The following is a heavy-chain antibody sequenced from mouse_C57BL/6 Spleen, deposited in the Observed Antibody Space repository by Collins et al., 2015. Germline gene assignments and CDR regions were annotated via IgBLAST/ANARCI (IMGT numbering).Heavy chain of an antibody. CDR2: IYPGDGDT. Sequence: QLQQSGPELVKPGASVKISCKASGYAFSSSWMNWVKQRPGKGLEWIGRIYPGDGDTDYNGKFKGKATLTADKSSSTAYMQLSSLTSEDSAVYFCAAPGTPIAYWGQGTLVTVSA. J-gene: IGHJ3*01. V-gene: IGHV1-82*01. D-gene: IGHD4-1*01. CDR3: AAPGTPIAY. CDR1: GYAFSSSW.